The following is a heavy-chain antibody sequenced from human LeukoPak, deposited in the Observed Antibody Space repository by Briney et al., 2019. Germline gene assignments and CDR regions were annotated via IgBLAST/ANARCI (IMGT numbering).Heavy chain of an antibody. D-gene: IGHD3-9*01. V-gene: IGHV4-59*12. CDR1: GGSISSYY. CDR2: IYYSGST. Sequence: LETLSLTCNVSGGSISSYYWSWIRQPPGKGLEWIGYIYYSGSTNYNPSLKSRVTFSVDTSKNQFSLKLSSVTAADTAVYYCARNMGKSAKEVLRYFDWSFDYWGQGTLVTVSS. CDR3: ARNMGKSAKEVLRYFDWSFDY. J-gene: IGHJ4*02.